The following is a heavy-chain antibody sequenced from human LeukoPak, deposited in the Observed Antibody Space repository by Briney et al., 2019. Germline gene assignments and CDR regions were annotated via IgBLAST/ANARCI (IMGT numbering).Heavy chain of an antibody. V-gene: IGHV4-59*01. CDR2: IYYSGST. CDR1: GGSISSYY. Sequence: QPSETLSLTCTVSGGSISSYYWSWIRQPPGRGLEWIGYIYYSGSTNYNPSPKSRVTISVDTSKNQFSLKLSSVTAADTAVYYCAREAAGTRAVDYWGQGTLVTVSS. CDR3: AREAAGTRAVDY. J-gene: IGHJ4*02. D-gene: IGHD6-13*01.